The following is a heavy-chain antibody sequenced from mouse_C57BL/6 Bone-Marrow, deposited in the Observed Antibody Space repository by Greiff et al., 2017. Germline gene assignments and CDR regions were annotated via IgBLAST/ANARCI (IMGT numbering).Heavy chain of an antibody. CDR2: IYWDDDK. V-gene: IGHV8-12*01. D-gene: IGHD1-1*01. Sequence: QVTLKVSGPGILQSSQTLSLTCSFSGFSLSPSGMGVSWIRQPSGKGLEWLAHIYWDDDKRSNPSLKSRRTIAKDTSRTQVFLKITSVDTADTATYYSARGDYYGSSWGMDDWGQGTSVTVSS. CDR1: GFSLSPSGMG. J-gene: IGHJ4*01. CDR3: ARGDYYGSSWGMDD.